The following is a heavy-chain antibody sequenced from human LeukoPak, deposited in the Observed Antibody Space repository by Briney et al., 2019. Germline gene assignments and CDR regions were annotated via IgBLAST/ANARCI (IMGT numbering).Heavy chain of an antibody. CDR2: INPKSGGT. CDR1: GYTFTGSY. V-gene: IGHV1-2*02. Sequence: ASVKVSCKASGYTFTGSYIHWVRQAPGQGLEWMGWINPKSGGTNSAQKFQGRVTTTRDTSISTAYMELSSLRSDDTAVYYCARDPIDYIGGIDYWGQGTLVTVSS. CDR3: ARDPIDYIGGIDY. D-gene: IGHD4-11*01. J-gene: IGHJ4*02.